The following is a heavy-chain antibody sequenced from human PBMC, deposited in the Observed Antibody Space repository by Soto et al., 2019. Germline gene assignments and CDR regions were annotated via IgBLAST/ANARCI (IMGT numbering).Heavy chain of an antibody. V-gene: IGHV3-23*01. CDR2: ITVSGGHT. CDR1: GFNFNNYA. D-gene: IGHD3-22*01. J-gene: IGHJ3*01. Sequence: GGSLRLSCXASGFNFNNYAMTWVRQAPGKGLGWVSSITVSGGHTYAADSVKGRFTVSRDNSKNTVYLQMNSLRADDTAMYFCAKSRYYDSSGPGAFDVWGQGTMVTVSS. CDR3: AKSRYYDSSGPGAFDV.